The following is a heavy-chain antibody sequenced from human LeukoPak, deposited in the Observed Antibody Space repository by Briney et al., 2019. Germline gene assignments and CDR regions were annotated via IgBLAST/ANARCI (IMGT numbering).Heavy chain of an antibody. D-gene: IGHD6-19*01. V-gene: IGHV3-33*01. CDR3: ARFLYSSGLDY. CDR2: IWYDGSNK. J-gene: IGHJ4*02. CDR1: GFTFSSYG. Sequence: PGKSLRLSCAASGFTFSSYGMHWVRQAPGKGLEWVAVIWYDGSNKYYADSVKGRFTISRDNSKNTLSLKMNSLRAEDTAVYYCARFLYSSGLDYWGQGTLVAVSS.